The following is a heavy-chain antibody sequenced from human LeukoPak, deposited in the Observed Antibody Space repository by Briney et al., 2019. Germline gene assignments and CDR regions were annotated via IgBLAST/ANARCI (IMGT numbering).Heavy chain of an antibody. V-gene: IGHV4-61*02. CDR2: IYTSGTTITNPSLKNT. Sequence: SETLSLTCTVSGDSISSGSYYWTWIRQPAGKGLEWIGRIYTSGTTITNPSLKNTTYNPSRNSRLTMSVDRSKNQFSLKMTSVTAADTAMYYCARDTALWIFDIWGQGTMVTVSS. CDR1: GDSISSGSYY. J-gene: IGHJ3*02. D-gene: IGHD2-21*02. CDR3: ARDTALWIFDI.